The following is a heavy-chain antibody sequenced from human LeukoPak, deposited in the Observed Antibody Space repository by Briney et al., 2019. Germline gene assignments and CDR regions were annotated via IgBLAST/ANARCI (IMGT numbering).Heavy chain of an antibody. CDR3: ARGGGSSGGYYFDY. Sequence: SETLSLTCTVSGGSISGYYWNWIRQPPGKGLEWLGYIYPSGNSDYNPSLKSRVSMSVDTSKKQISLRLSSVTAADTAVYYCARGGGSSGGYYFDYWGQGTLVTVSS. J-gene: IGHJ4*02. V-gene: IGHV4-4*09. D-gene: IGHD1-26*01. CDR2: IYPSGNS. CDR1: GGSISGYY.